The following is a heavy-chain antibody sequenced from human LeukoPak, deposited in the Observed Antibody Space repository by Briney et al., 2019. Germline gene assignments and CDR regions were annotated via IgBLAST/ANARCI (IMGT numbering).Heavy chain of an antibody. V-gene: IGHV4-34*01. CDR2: INHSGST. Sequence: SETLSLSCAVYGGSFSGYYLSWIRQPPGKGLEWLGEINHSGSTNYNPSLKSRVTISVDTSKNQFSLKLSSVTAADTAVYYCARDNSASVFDYWGQGTLVTVSS. D-gene: IGHD2-21*01. J-gene: IGHJ4*02. CDR3: ARDNSASVFDY. CDR1: GGSFSGYY.